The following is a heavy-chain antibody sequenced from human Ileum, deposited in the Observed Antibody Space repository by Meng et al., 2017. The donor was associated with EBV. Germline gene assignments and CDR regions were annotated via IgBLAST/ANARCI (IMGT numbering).Heavy chain of an antibody. D-gene: IGHD3-22*01. V-gene: IGHV2-5*01. J-gene: IGHJ4*02. CDR1: GFSLSTSGVS. CDR3: AHTKHSSGYYYHDY. CDR2: IYWNDDK. Sequence: ISLKDSGPTLVEPTQTLTLTCTFSGFSLSTSGVSVGWIRQPPGKALEWLAVIYWNDDKGYSPSLKSRLTITKDTSKNQVVLTMTNMDPVDTATYYCAHTKHSSGYYYHDYWGQGTLVTVSS.